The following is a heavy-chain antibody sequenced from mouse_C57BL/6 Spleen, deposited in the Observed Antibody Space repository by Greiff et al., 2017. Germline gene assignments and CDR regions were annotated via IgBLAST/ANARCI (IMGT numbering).Heavy chain of an antibody. CDR2: IDPSDSYT. J-gene: IGHJ1*03. CDR3: ARGAPSWYFDV. V-gene: IGHV1-69*01. Sequence: VQLQQPGAELVMPGASVKLSCKASGYTFTSYWMHWVKQRPGQGLEWIGEIDPSDSYTNYTQKFKGKSTLTVDKSSSPAYMQLSSLTSEDSAVYYCARGAPSWYFDVWGTGTTVTVPS. CDR1: GYTFTSYW.